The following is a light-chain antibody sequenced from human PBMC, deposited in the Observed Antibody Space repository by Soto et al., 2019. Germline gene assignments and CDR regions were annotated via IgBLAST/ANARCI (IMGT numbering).Light chain of an antibody. J-gene: IGLJ2*01. V-gene: IGLV2-8*01. Sequence: QSALTQPPSASGSLGSSVTISCTGTSSDVGGHKYVSWYQHHPGKAPKLILFEVSQRPSGVPHRFSGSKSGNTASLTVSGLQAEDEADYYCSSYGGNTNVVIFGGGTKLTVL. CDR2: EVS. CDR3: SSYGGNTNVVI. CDR1: SSDVGGHKY.